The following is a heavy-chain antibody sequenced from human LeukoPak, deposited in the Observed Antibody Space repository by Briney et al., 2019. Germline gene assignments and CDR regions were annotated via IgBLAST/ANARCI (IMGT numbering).Heavy chain of an antibody. Sequence: GESLKISCQGSGYSFTSYWIGWVRQMPGKGLEWMGIIYPGDSDTRYSPSFQGQVTISADKSISTACLQWSSLKASDTAMYYCASQYSSSWGGLNYWGQGTLVTVSS. J-gene: IGHJ4*02. CDR2: IYPGDSDT. CDR1: GYSFTSYW. CDR3: ASQYSSSWGGLNY. V-gene: IGHV5-51*01. D-gene: IGHD6-13*01.